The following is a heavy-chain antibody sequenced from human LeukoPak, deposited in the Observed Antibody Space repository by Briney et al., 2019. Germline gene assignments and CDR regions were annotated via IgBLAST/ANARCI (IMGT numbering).Heavy chain of an antibody. Sequence: ASVKVSCKASGYTFTSYAMHWVRQAPGQRLEWMGWINAGNGNTKYSQNFQGRVTFTRDTSASTAYMELSSLRSEDTAVYYCARPIGYSSSGFDLWGRGTLVTVSS. V-gene: IGHV1-3*01. J-gene: IGHJ2*01. CDR3: ARPIGYSSSGFDL. D-gene: IGHD6-19*01. CDR2: INAGNGNT. CDR1: GYTFTSYA.